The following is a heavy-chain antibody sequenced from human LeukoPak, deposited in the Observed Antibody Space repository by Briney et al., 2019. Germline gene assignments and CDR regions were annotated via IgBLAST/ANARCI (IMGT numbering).Heavy chain of an antibody. D-gene: IGHD2-15*01. CDR2: IYSGGNT. CDR1: GFTVSSNY. V-gene: IGHV3-53*01. Sequence: GGSLRLSCAASGFTVSSNYMSWVRQAPGKGLEWVSVIYSGGNTYYADSVKGRFTISRDNSKNTLYLQMNSLRAEDTAVYYCASLPYSAPFPFDYWGQGTLVTVCS. CDR3: ASLPYSAPFPFDY. J-gene: IGHJ4*02.